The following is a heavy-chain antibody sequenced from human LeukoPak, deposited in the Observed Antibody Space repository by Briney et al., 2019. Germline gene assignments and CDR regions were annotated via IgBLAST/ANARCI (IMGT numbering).Heavy chain of an antibody. CDR2: LIPMFGTT. D-gene: IGHD1-7*01. Sequence: VASVKVSCKTSGGTFRYYAIGWVRQAPGHGLEWMGGLIPMFGTTNYAQQFQGGVTITADESTTTSYMELSRLRFEDTAVYFCARVAAGTTFMDNWFDPWGQGTLVTVSS. CDR3: ARVAAGTTFMDNWFDP. CDR1: GGTFRYYA. V-gene: IGHV1-69*13. J-gene: IGHJ5*02.